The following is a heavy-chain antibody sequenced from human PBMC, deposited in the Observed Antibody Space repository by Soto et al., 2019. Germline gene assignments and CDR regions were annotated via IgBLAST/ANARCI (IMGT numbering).Heavy chain of an antibody. J-gene: IGHJ4*02. V-gene: IGHV4-30-4*01. CDR2: VSYSGET. CDR3: ASARSGYYVTD. D-gene: IGHD4-17*01. Sequence: QVQLQESGPGLVKPSQTLSLTCTVFGGSVSSGDDYWSWIRQPPGKGLEWIGSVSYSGETYYNPSHKSRLALSVDTAMNQFALRVSSVTDADTAVYYCASARSGYYVTDWGQGTLVTVS. CDR1: GGSVSSGDDY.